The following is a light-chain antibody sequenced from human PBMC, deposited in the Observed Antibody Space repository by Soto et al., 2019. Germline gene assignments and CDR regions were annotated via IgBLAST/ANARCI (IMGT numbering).Light chain of an antibody. CDR3: CSYAGDYTFV. Sequence: QSALTQPRSVSGSPGQSVTISCTGTSSDVGGYNYVTWYQQYPGKAPKVMIYDVKTRPSGVPDRFSGSKSGNTASLTISGLQAEDEADYYCCSYAGDYTFVCGPGTKVTVL. J-gene: IGLJ1*01. V-gene: IGLV2-11*01. CDR2: DVK. CDR1: SSDVGGYNY.